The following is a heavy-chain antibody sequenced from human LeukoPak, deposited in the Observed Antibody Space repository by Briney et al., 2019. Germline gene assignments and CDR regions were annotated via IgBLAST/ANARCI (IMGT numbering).Heavy chain of an antibody. D-gene: IGHD6-19*01. CDR3: ARAATGSGRGSYYFDY. V-gene: IGHV4-31*03. Sequence: SETLSLTCTVSGGSISSGGYYWSWIRQHPGKGLEWIGYIYYSGSTYYNPSLKSRVTISVDTSKNQFSLKLSSVTAADTAVYYCARAATGSGRGSYYFDYWGQGTLVTVSS. J-gene: IGHJ4*02. CDR2: IYYSGST. CDR1: GGSISSGGYY.